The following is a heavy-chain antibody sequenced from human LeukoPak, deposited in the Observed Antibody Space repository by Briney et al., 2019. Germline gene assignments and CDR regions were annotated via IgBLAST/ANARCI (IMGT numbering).Heavy chain of an antibody. Sequence: SETLSLTCTVSGGSISSSSYYWGWIRQPPGKGLEWIGSIYYSGSTYYNPSLKSRVTISVDTSKNQFSLKLSSVTAADTAVYYCARGLSITIFGVVTELDWFDPWGQGTLSPSPQ. CDR2: IYYSGST. CDR1: GGSISSSSYY. V-gene: IGHV4-39*01. D-gene: IGHD3-3*01. J-gene: IGHJ5*02. CDR3: ARGLSITIFGVVTELDWFDP.